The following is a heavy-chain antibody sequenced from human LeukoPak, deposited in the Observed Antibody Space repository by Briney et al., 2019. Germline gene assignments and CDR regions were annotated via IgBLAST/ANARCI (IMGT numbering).Heavy chain of an antibody. CDR3: ARRSWIQLWSPGGDAFDI. CDR2: IYYSGST. V-gene: IGHV4-61*08. CDR1: AGSSGSGGYY. Sequence: SETLSLTCTVSAGSSGSGGYYWSWIRQPPGKGLEWIGYIYYSGSTNYNPSLKSRVTISVDTSKNQFSLKLSSVTAADTAVYYCARRSWIQLWSPGGDAFDIWGQGTMVTVSS. J-gene: IGHJ3*02. D-gene: IGHD5-18*01.